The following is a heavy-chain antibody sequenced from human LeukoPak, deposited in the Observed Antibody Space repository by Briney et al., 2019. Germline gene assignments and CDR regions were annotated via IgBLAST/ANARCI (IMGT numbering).Heavy chain of an antibody. V-gene: IGHV1-3*01. CDR1: GYTFTSYA. CDR2: INAGNGNT. CDR3: ARGQNGPPYDSSGYYPLYYYGMDV. Sequence: ASVKVSCKASGYTFTSYAMHWVRQAPGQRLEWMGWINAGNGNTKYSQKFQGRVTITRDTSASTAYMELSSLRSEDTAVYYCARGQNGPPYDSSGYYPLYYYGMDVWGQGTTVTVSS. J-gene: IGHJ6*02. D-gene: IGHD3-22*01.